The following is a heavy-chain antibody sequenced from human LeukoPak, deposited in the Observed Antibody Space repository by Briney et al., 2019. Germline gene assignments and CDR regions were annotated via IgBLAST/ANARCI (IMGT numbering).Heavy chain of an antibody. CDR2: ISGGNGNT. Sequence: ASVKVSCKTSGYTFTNFGIGWVRQAPGRGLGWVGCISGGNGNTDYPQTLQDSFTITTDTSTNTAYMELRNLSSDDTAVYYCARDLPLGSMGGSAFDLWGQGTLVIVSS. D-gene: IGHD2-15*01. CDR1: GYTFTNFG. J-gene: IGHJ4*02. CDR3: ARDLPLGSMGGSAFDL. V-gene: IGHV1-18*01.